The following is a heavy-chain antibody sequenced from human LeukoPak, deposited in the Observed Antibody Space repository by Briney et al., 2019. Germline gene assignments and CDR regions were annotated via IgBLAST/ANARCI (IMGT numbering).Heavy chain of an antibody. CDR2: IRQDESER. D-gene: IGHD3-10*01. CDR3: ARLSAYYYGSYFYYYMDV. V-gene: IGHV3-7*01. CDR1: GFSFSSYW. J-gene: IGHJ6*03. Sequence: GGSLRLSCEGSGFSFSSYWMTWVRQPPGKGPEWVANIRQDESERYSADSVKGRFTISRDNAKKSVYSYMSSLRAEDTALYYCARLSAYYYGSYFYYYMDVWGKGTTVTVSS.